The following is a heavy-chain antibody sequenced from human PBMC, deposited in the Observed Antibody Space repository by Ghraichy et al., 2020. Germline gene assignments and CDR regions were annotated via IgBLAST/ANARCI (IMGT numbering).Heavy chain of an antibody. CDR1: GGSISPYY. D-gene: IGHD4-17*01. CDR3: ARALFDYGDYTDAFDI. Sequence: SETLSLTCTVSGGSISPYYWSWIRQPAGKGLDWIGRIYFTGSTNYNPSLKSRLTMSVDTSKNQFSLKVSSVTAADTAVYYCARALFDYGDYTDAFDIWGQGTMVTVSS. CDR2: IYFTGST. J-gene: IGHJ3*02. V-gene: IGHV4-4*07.